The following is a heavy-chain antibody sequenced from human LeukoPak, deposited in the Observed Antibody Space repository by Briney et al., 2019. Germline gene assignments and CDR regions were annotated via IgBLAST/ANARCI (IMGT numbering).Heavy chain of an antibody. Sequence: ASVKLSCKASGYDFTSYYMHWLRQAPGQGLEWMAIISPSSGSTSFAQKFQGRLSMTRDTSTSTVYMELRSLRSEDSAVYYCARGSSTAVVILDPYYFDSWGQGTLVTVSS. V-gene: IGHV1-46*01. D-gene: IGHD3-22*01. J-gene: IGHJ4*02. CDR1: GYDFTSYY. CDR2: ISPSSGST. CDR3: ARGSSTAVVILDPYYFDS.